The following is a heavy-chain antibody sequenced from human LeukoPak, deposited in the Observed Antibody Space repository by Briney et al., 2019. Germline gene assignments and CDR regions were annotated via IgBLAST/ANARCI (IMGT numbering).Heavy chain of an antibody. D-gene: IGHD5-24*01. CDR3: TRDQMNH. V-gene: IGHV3-53*01. Sequence: PGGSLRLSCTASEFTVSRNYMLWVRQAPGKGLEWVSLIFSNGDTHYADSVKGRLTISRDTSKNTVSLQMNSLRVEDTAMYYCTRDQMNHWGQGTLATVSS. CDR2: IFSNGDT. CDR1: EFTVSRNY. J-gene: IGHJ5*02.